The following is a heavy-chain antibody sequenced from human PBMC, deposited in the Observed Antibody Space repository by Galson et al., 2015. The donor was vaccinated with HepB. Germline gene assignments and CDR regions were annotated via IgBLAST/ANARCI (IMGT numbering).Heavy chain of an antibody. CDR1: GFTFSSSW. CDR2: IKQDGSEK. Sequence: SLRLYCAAYGFTFSSSWMSWVRQAPGKELEWVANIKQDGSEKYYVDSVKGRFTISRDNAKNSLYLQMNSLNAEDTAVYYCARFSVLVVGATYHDAVDIWEQVTKVTVSS. CDR3: ARFSVLVVGATYHDAVDI. D-gene: IGHD1-26*01. J-gene: IGHJ3*02. V-gene: IGHV3-7*03.